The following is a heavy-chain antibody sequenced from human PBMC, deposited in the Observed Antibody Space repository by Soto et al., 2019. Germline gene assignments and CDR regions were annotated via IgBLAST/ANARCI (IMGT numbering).Heavy chain of an antibody. CDR1: GGSFTSNNW. D-gene: IGHD1-7*01. Sequence: SETLSLTCAVSGGSFTSNNWRTWVRQPPGQGLEWIGEIYRTGSTNYNPSLKSRVTISLDKSENQFSLKVTSLTAADTAVYYCASRDPGTSVDYWGQGTLVTVSS. V-gene: IGHV4-4*02. CDR3: ASRDPGTSVDY. J-gene: IGHJ4*02. CDR2: IYRTGST.